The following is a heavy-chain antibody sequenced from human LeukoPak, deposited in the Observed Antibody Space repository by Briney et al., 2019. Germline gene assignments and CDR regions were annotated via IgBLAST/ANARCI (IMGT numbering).Heavy chain of an antibody. D-gene: IGHD4-17*01. CDR3: ARDPATTVTTYAY. CDR1: GFTFSSYW. V-gene: IGHV3-7*01. J-gene: IGHJ4*02. Sequence: GGSLRLSCAASGFTFSSYWMSWVRQAPGKGLEWVANIKQDGSEKYYVDSVKGRFTISRDNAKNSLYLQMNSLRPEDTAVYYCARDPATTVTTYAYWGQGTLVTVSS. CDR2: IKQDGSEK.